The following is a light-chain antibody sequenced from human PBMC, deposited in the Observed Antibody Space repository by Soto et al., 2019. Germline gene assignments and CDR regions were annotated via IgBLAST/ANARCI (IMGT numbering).Light chain of an antibody. CDR3: SSYTNRNTVV. CDR1: SSDVGGYNY. J-gene: IGLJ3*02. V-gene: IGLV2-14*03. CDR2: DVT. Sequence: QPVLTQPASVSGSPGQSITIFCTGTSSDVGGYNYVSWYQQRPGKPPKLMIYDVTNRPSGVSTRFSGSKSGSTASLTISGLQAEDEGDYYCSSYTNRNTVVFGGGTKLTVL.